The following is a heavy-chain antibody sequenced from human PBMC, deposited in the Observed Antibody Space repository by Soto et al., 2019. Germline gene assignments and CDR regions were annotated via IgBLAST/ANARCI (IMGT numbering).Heavy chain of an antibody. D-gene: IGHD2-2*01. CDR2: ISAYNGNT. Sequence: ASVKVSRKASGYTVTIYGISWVRQAPGQRLEWMGWISAYNGNTNYAQKLQGRVTMTTDTSTSTAYMELRSLRSDDTAVYYCARDDFGCSSTSCYYNWFDPWGQGTLVTVSS. CDR3: ARDDFGCSSTSCYYNWFDP. V-gene: IGHV1-18*01. CDR1: GYTVTIYG. J-gene: IGHJ5*02.